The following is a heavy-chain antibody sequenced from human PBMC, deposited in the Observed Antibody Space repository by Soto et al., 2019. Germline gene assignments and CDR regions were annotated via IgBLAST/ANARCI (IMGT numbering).Heavy chain of an antibody. CDR3: ARDSVHTAMVPPPNDAFDI. D-gene: IGHD5-18*01. Sequence: GGSLRLSCAASGFTFSSYGMHWVRQAPGKGLEWVAVIWYDGSNKYYADSVKGRFTISRDNSKNTLYLQMNSLRAEDTAVYYCARDSVHTAMVPPPNDAFDIWGQGTMVTV. CDR1: GFTFSSYG. J-gene: IGHJ3*02. V-gene: IGHV3-33*01. CDR2: IWYDGSNK.